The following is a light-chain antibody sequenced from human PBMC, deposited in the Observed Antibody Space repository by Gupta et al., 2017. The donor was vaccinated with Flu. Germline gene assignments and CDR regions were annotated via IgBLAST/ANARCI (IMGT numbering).Light chain of an antibody. CDR1: QSVSNH. CDR3: QQSDSNPSLT. V-gene: IGKV1-39*01. Sequence: DIQMTQSPSSLSASVGDRVTITCRASQSVSNHLNWYQQRPGKAPKLLIYTASSWQSDVSSRFSGSGSGKELTLTISSRQQEDFASYYCQQSDSNPSLTFGGGTMVEI. J-gene: IGKJ4*01. CDR2: TAS.